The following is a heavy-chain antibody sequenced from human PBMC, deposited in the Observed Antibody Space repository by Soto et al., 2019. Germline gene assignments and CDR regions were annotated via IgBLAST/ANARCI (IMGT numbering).Heavy chain of an antibody. CDR3: ARSYPAMVIDY. J-gene: IGHJ4*02. CDR2: IYYSGST. CDR1: GRSISSYY. V-gene: IGHV4-59*01. D-gene: IGHD5-18*01. Sequence: SETLSLTCTVSGRSISSYYWSWIRQPPGKGLEWIGYIYYSGSTNYNPSLKSRVTISVDTSKNHFSLKLSSVTAADTAVYYCARSYPAMVIDYWGQGTLVTVSS.